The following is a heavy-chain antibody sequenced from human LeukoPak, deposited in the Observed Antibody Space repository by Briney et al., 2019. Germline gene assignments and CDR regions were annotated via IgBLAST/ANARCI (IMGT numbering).Heavy chain of an antibody. CDR3: ASTSGSGWYFDY. CDR2: IYYSAST. Sequence: PSETLSLTCTVSGGSISSYYWSWIRQPPGKGLEWIGYIYYSASTNYNPSLKSRVTISVDTSKNQFSLKLSSVTAADTAVYYCASTSGSGWYFDYWGQGTLVTVSS. D-gene: IGHD6-19*01. CDR1: GGSISSYY. J-gene: IGHJ4*02. V-gene: IGHV4-59*01.